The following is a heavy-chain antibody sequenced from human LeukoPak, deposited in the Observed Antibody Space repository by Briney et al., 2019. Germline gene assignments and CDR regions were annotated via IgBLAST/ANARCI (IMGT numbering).Heavy chain of an antibody. CDR1: GFTFSSYA. CDR3: AKDGNDYDSSGYFRWNWFDP. J-gene: IGHJ5*02. D-gene: IGHD3-22*01. Sequence: GSLRLSCAASGFTFSSYAMTWVRQAPGKGLEWVSTINSRGGRTYYADSVKGRFTISRDNSKNTLYLQMNSLRAEDTAVYYCAKDGNDYDSSGYFRWNWFDPWGQGTLVTVSS. V-gene: IGHV3-23*01. CDR2: INSRGGRT.